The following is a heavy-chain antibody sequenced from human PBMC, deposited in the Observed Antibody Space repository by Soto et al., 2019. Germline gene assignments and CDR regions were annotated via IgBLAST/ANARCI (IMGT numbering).Heavy chain of an antibody. J-gene: IGHJ4*02. CDR1: GGSISSYY. CDR3: ARLVLGQVDY. CDR2: IYYSGST. D-gene: IGHD6-6*01. V-gene: IGHV4-59*08. Sequence: PSETLSLTCTVSGGSISSYYWSWIRQPPGKGLEWIGYIYYSGSTNYNPSLKSRVTISVDTSKNQFSLKLSSVTAADTAVYYCARLVLGQVDYWGQGTLVTVSS.